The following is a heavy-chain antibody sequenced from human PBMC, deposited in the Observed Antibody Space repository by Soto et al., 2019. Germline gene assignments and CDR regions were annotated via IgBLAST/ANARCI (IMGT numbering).Heavy chain of an antibody. D-gene: IGHD3-3*01. CDR2: ISSSSSYI. Sequence: PGGSLRLSCAASGFTFSSYSMNWVRQAPGKGLEWVSSISSSSSYIYYADSVKGRFTISRDNAKYSLYLQMKSLRAEDTALYYCAKDMCFGVVPRYYYYGMDVWGQGTTVTVSS. V-gene: IGHV3-21*04. CDR1: GFTFSSYS. J-gene: IGHJ6*02. CDR3: AKDMCFGVVPRYYYYGMDV.